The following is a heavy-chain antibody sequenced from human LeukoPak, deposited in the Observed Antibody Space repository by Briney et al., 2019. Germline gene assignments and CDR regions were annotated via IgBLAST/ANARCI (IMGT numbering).Heavy chain of an antibody. CDR1: GYTFTGYY. V-gene: IGHV1-2*02. CDR2: VNPNSGNT. Sequence: GASVKVSCKASGYTFTGYYMHWVRQAPGQGPEWMGWVNPNSGNTHYAQKFQDRVTMTRDTSISTAYMELNSLRSDDTAVYYCAREGAAAEDVNWFDPWGQGTLVTVSS. CDR3: AREGAAAEDVNWFDP. J-gene: IGHJ5*02. D-gene: IGHD6-25*01.